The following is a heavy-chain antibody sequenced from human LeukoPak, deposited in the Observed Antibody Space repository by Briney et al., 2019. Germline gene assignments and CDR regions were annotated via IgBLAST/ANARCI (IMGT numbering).Heavy chain of an antibody. CDR1: GGSFSGYY. V-gene: IGHV4-34*01. CDR3: ARRRGYSYGPLDY. Sequence: SETLSLTCAVYGGSFSGYYWSWIRQPPGKGLEWIGEINHSGSTNYNPSLKSRVTISVDTSKNQFSLKLSSVTAADTAVYYCARRRGYSYGPLDYRGQGTLVTVSS. CDR2: INHSGST. J-gene: IGHJ4*02. D-gene: IGHD5-18*01.